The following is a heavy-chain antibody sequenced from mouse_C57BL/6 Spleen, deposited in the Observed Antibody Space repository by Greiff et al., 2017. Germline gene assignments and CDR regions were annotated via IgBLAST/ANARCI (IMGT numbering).Heavy chain of an antibody. Sequence: QVQLQQSGPELVKPGASVKISCKASGYAFSSSWMNWVKQRPGKGLEWIGRFYPGGGDINYNGKFKGKATLTADKSSSTAYMQLSSLTSEDSAVYFCARNYDHYGDYAMDYWGQGTSVTVSS. CDR2: FYPGGGDI. CDR3: ARNYDHYGDYAMDY. D-gene: IGHD1-1*01. V-gene: IGHV1-82*01. J-gene: IGHJ4*01. CDR1: GYAFSSSW.